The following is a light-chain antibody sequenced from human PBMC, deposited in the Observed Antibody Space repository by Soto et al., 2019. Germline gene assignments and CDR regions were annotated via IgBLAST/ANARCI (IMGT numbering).Light chain of an antibody. Sequence: EIVMTQSPATLSVSPGERATLSCRASQSISSNLGWYQQRPGQAPRLLIYGASTRATGIPARFSGSGSGTEFTLTISSLQSEDFAVYYCQQYNTWLSITFGQGTRLEMK. CDR1: QSISSN. J-gene: IGKJ5*01. CDR3: QQYNTWLSIT. V-gene: IGKV3-15*01. CDR2: GAS.